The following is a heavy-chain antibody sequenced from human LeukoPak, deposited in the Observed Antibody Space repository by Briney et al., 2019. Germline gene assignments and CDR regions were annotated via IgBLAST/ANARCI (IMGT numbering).Heavy chain of an antibody. CDR2: IIPILGIA. V-gene: IGHV1-69*04. CDR3: ARDIGYYDSRKESYPPFQH. J-gene: IGHJ1*01. D-gene: IGHD3-22*01. CDR1: GGTFSSYT. Sequence: GSSVKVSCKAFGGTFSSYTISWVRQAPGQGLEWMGRIIPILGIANYAQKFQGRVTITADESTSTAYMELSSLRSEDTAVYYCARDIGYYDSRKESYPPFQHWGQGTLVTVSS.